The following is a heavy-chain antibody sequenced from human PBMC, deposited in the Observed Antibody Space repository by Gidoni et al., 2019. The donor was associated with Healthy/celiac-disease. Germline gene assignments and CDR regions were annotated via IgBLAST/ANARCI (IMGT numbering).Heavy chain of an antibody. CDR2: ISSNGGST. Sequence: EVQLVESGGGLVQPGGSLRLSCAASGFTFSSYAMHWVRQAPGKGLEYVSAISSNGGSTYYANSVKGRFTISRDNSKNTLYLQMGSLRAEDMAVYYCARGISLGAFDIWGQGTMVTVSS. J-gene: IGHJ3*02. CDR1: GFTFSSYA. CDR3: ARGISLGAFDI. D-gene: IGHD1-20*01. V-gene: IGHV3-64*01.